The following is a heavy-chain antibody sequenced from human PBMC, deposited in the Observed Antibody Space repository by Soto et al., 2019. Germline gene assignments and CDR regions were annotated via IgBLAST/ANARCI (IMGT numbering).Heavy chain of an antibody. Sequence: TLSLTCAVSGGSISSGGYSWSWIRQPPGKGLEWIGYIYHSGSTYYNPSLKSRVTISVDRSKNQFSLKLSSVTAADTAVYYCASRYYDSSGYLLDYWGQGTLVTVSS. CDR2: IYHSGST. CDR3: ASRYYDSSGYLLDY. D-gene: IGHD3-22*01. J-gene: IGHJ4*02. CDR1: GGSISSGGYS. V-gene: IGHV4-30-2*01.